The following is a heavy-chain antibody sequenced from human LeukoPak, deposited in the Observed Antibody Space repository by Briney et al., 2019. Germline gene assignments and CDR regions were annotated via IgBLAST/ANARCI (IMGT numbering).Heavy chain of an antibody. V-gene: IGHV6-1*01. CDR3: ARGRNYAMDV. CDR2: TYYRSKWFN. J-gene: IGHJ6*02. Sequence: SQTLSLTCAISGDSVSSNSVAWNWIRQSPSRGLEWLGRTYYRSKWFNEYAVSVGSRITINPDTSKNHFSLQLNPVTPEDTAVYYCARGRNYAMDVWGQGTTVTVSS. CDR1: GDSVSSNSVA.